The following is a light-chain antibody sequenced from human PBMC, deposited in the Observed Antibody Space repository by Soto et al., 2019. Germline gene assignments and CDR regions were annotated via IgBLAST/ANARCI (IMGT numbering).Light chain of an antibody. CDR3: GAWDSSLSVAV. Sequence: QSVLTQPPSVSAAPGQKVTISCSGSSANIGSNYVSWYQHLPGTAPKLVIYDSDKRPSEIPDRFSGSKSGTSATLDITGLQTGDEADYYCGAWDSSLSVAVFGGGTKLTVL. V-gene: IGLV1-51*01. J-gene: IGLJ2*01. CDR1: SANIGSNY. CDR2: DSD.